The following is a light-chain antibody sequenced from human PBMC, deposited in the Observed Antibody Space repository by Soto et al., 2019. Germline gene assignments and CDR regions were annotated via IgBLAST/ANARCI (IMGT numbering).Light chain of an antibody. CDR1: QSVSSF. CDR3: QQRGNWPQT. CDR2: DAS. V-gene: IGKV3-11*01. Sequence: EIVLTQSPATLSLSPGERATLSCRASQSVSSFLAWYQQKPGQAPRLLISDASNRATGIPARFSGSGSGTDFTLTISSLEPEDFAVYYCQQRGNWPQTFGQGTKVDSK. J-gene: IGKJ1*01.